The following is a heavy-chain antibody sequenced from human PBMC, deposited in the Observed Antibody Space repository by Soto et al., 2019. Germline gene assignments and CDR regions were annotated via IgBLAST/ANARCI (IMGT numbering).Heavy chain of an antibody. CDR2: IHYSGST. Sequence: SETLSLTCAVYGGSFSNYDWNWIRQPPGKGLEWIGEIHYSGSTGYNPSLRSRVTISIDRSKNQFSLKLNSVTAADTAVYYCARGFSGAPTDYWGQGALVTVSS. V-gene: IGHV4-34*01. CDR1: GGSFSNYD. D-gene: IGHD3-3*01. CDR3: ARGFSGAPTDY. J-gene: IGHJ4*02.